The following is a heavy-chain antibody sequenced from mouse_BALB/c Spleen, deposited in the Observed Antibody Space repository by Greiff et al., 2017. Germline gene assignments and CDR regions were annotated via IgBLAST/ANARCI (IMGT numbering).Heavy chain of an antibody. Sequence: VQLQQSGTVLARPGASVKMSCKASGYTFTSYWMHWVKQRPGQGLEWIGAIYPGNSDTSYNQKFKGKAKLTAVTSTSTAYMELSSLTNEDSAVYYCTRSSVITTDYYAMDYWGQGTSVTVSS. J-gene: IGHJ4*01. V-gene: IGHV1-5*01. CDR1: GYTFTSYW. CDR3: TRSSVITTDYYAMDY. CDR2: IYPGNSDT. D-gene: IGHD1-2*01.